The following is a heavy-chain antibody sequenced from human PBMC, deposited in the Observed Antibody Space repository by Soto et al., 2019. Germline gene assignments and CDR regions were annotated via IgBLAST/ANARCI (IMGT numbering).Heavy chain of an antibody. J-gene: IGHJ4*02. Sequence: GGSLRLSCAASGFTFISYAMSWVRQAPGKGLEWVSAISGSGGSTYYADSVKGRFTISRDNSKNTLYLQMNSLRAEDTAVYYCAKARYYYDSSGYYPNWGQGTLVTVSS. CDR3: AKARYYYDSSGYYPN. D-gene: IGHD3-22*01. CDR1: GFTFISYA. CDR2: ISGSGGST. V-gene: IGHV3-23*01.